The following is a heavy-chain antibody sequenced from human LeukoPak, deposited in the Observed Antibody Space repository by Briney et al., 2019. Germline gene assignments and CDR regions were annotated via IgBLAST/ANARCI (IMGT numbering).Heavy chain of an antibody. V-gene: IGHV4-4*02. CDR3: ASGERGYSYGPLDY. CDR1: GGSISSSNW. J-gene: IGHJ4*02. D-gene: IGHD5-18*01. Sequence: SETLSLTCAVSGGSISSSNWWSWVRQPPGKGLEWIGEIYHSGSTTYNPSLKSRVTISIDTSKNEVSLKLNSVTAADTAVYYCASGERGYSYGPLDYWGQGTLVTVSS. CDR2: IYHSGST.